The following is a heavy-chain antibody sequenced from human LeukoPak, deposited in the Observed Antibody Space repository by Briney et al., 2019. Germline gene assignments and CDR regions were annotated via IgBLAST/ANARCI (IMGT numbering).Heavy chain of an antibody. J-gene: IGHJ3*02. Sequence: GGSLRLSCAASGFTFSSYWMHWVRQTPGKGLVWVSRINSDGSSTIYADAVKGRFTISRDNAKNTLYLQMNSLRAEDTAVYYCTRQGSNAFDIWRQGTMVTVSS. CDR1: GFTFSSYW. CDR2: INSDGSST. V-gene: IGHV3-74*01. CDR3: TRQGSNAFDI.